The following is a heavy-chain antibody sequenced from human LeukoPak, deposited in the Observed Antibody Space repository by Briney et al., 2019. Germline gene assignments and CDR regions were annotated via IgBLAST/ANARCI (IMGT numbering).Heavy chain of an antibody. J-gene: IGHJ6*02. V-gene: IGHV3-23*01. CDR2: ISSSGGST. CDR3: AKGIAAAGSSYYYYGMDV. CDR1: GFTFNKYA. Sequence: GGSLRLSCAASGFTFNKYAMSWVRQAPGKGLEWVSAISSSGGSTYYADSVKGRFTISRDNSKNTLYLQMNSLRAEDTAVYYCAKGIAAAGSSYYYYGMDVWGQGTTVTVSS. D-gene: IGHD6-13*01.